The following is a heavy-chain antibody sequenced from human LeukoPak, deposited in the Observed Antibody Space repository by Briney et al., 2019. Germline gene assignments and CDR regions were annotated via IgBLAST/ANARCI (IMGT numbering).Heavy chain of an antibody. Sequence: GESLKICCKGSGYSFTSYWIGWVRQMPGKGLEWMGIIYPGDSDTRYSPSFQGQVTISADKSISTAYLQWSSLKASDTTMYYYARPPPPKGDYSDYWGQGTLVTVSS. CDR2: IYPGDSDT. CDR3: ARPPPPKGDYSDY. J-gene: IGHJ4*02. V-gene: IGHV5-51*01. CDR1: GYSFTSYW.